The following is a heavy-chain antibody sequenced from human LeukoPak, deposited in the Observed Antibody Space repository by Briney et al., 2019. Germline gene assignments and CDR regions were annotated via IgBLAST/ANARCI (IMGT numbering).Heavy chain of an antibody. J-gene: IGHJ4*02. CDR1: GFTFSSYA. D-gene: IGHD5-12*01. Sequence: GGSLRLSCAASGFTFSSYAMSWVRQAPGKGLEGVSAISGSCGSTYYADSVRGRFTISRDNSKNTLYLQMNSLRAEDTAVYYCAKGIVATRTGFDYWGQGTLVTVSS. CDR3: AKGIVATRTGFDY. V-gene: IGHV3-23*01. CDR2: ISGSCGST.